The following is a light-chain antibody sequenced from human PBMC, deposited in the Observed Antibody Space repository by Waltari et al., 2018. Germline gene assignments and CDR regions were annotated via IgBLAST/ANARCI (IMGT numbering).Light chain of an antibody. CDR1: RSNIGRYNL. Sequence: QSALIQPASVSGSPGQSITISCTGTRSNIGRYNLVSWYQQYPGKAPNVMIYEVYKRPSGVSNRFSGSKSGNTASLTISGLQAEDETYYYCCSYAGSNSWVFGGGTKVTVL. CDR3: CSYAGSNSWV. J-gene: IGLJ3*02. CDR2: EVY. V-gene: IGLV2-23*02.